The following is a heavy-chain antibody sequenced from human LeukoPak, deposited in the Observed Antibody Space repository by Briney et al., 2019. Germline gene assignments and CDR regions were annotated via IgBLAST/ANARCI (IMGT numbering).Heavy chain of an antibody. CDR3: AKIQYSSSWDDAFDI. V-gene: IGHV3-30*02. J-gene: IGHJ3*02. D-gene: IGHD6-13*01. Sequence: GGSLRLSCAASGFTFSSYGMHWVRQAPGKGLEWVAFIRYDGSNKYYADSVKGRFTISRDSSKNTLYLQMNSLRAEDTAVYYCAKIQYSSSWDDAFDIWGQGTMVTVSS. CDR2: IRYDGSNK. CDR1: GFTFSSYG.